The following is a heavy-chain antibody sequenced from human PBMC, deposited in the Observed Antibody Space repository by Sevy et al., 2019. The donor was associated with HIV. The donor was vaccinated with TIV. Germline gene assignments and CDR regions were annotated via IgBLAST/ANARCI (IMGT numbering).Heavy chain of an antibody. D-gene: IGHD2-2*01. Sequence: GSLKLSCVASGFTFRGYAVSWVRQAPGKGPEWVAASSARDSSTYHATSVRGRFTISRDNSKNTLYLQMNSLRAEDTAVYYCTKAPDPSCKSTRCYYLDYWGQGALVTVSS. CDR1: GFTFRGYA. CDR2: SSARDSST. V-gene: IGHV3-23*01. CDR3: TKAPDPSCKSTRCYYLDY. J-gene: IGHJ4*02.